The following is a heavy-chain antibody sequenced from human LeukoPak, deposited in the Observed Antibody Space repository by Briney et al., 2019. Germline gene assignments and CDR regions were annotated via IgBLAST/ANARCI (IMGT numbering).Heavy chain of an antibody. D-gene: IGHD1-26*01. V-gene: IGHV4-39*01. CDR3: TRSGSYYRRGASDI. Sequence: PSETLSLTCTVSRGSVNTDSFYWDWIRQTPGKGLEWIGNIDYVGNTNYNPSLKSRVTISIDTSKNLFSLKLHSVTAADTSLYYCTRSGSYYRRGASDIWGRGTVVVVSS. CDR2: IDYVGNT. CDR1: RGSVNTDSFY. J-gene: IGHJ3*02.